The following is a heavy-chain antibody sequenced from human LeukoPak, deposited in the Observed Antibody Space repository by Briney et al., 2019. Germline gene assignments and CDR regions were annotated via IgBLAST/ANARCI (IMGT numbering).Heavy chain of an antibody. V-gene: IGHV3-23*01. Sequence: SGGSLRLSCAASGFTFSSYAMSWVRQAPGKGLEWVSAISGSSGSTYYADSVKGRFTISRDNSKNTLYLQMNSLRAEDTAVYYCAKVYYDFWSGYSHYYYYYMDVWGKGTTVTVSS. J-gene: IGHJ6*03. D-gene: IGHD3-3*01. CDR3: AKVYYDFWSGYSHYYYYYMDV. CDR1: GFTFSSYA. CDR2: ISGSSGST.